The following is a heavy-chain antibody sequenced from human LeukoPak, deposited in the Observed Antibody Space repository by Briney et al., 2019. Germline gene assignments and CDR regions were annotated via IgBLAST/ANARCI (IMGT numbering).Heavy chain of an antibody. CDR3: ARRRYSGSSQHFDY. V-gene: IGHV3-7*01. D-gene: IGHD1-26*01. Sequence: GGSLRLSCAASGFTFSSYWMSWVRQAPGQGLEWVANIKQDGSEKYYVDSVKGRFTISRDNATNSLYLQMNSLRAEDTAVYYCARRRYSGSSQHFDYWGQGTLVTVSS. CDR2: IKQDGSEK. CDR1: GFTFSSYW. J-gene: IGHJ4*02.